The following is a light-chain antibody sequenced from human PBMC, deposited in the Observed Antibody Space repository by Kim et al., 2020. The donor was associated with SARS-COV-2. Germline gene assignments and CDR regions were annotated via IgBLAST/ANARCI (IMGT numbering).Light chain of an antibody. CDR2: RNN. CDR3: SAWDKSLSAWV. CDR1: TNKVGNEG. V-gene: IGLV10-54*01. Sequence: QTPTLTCSGNTNKVGNEGVVWLRHLQGHPPQVLSYRNNKRPSGISERLSATRAGNTASLTITGLQPEDEADYHCSAWDKSLSAWVFGGGTQLTVL. J-gene: IGLJ3*02.